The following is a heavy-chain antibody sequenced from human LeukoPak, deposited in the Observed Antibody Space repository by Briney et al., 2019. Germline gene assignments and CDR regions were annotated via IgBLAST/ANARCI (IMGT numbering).Heavy chain of an antibody. CDR1: GFNFRGYN. J-gene: IGHJ4*02. D-gene: IGHD3-16*01. V-gene: IGHV3-21*06. Sequence: GGSLRLSCAASGFNFRGYNMNWVRQAPGKGLEWVSSMSTSSTYIYYADSIKGRFTISRDDARSLLYLQMDSLRAEDTAVYYCVRDFAFGFCNTTTCRYPFDSWGKGTLVTVSS. CDR3: VRDFAFGFCNTTTCRYPFDS. CDR2: MSTSSTYI.